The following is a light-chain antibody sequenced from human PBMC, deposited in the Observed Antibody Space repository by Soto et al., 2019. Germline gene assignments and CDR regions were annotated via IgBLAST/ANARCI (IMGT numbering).Light chain of an antibody. CDR2: EVT. Sequence: QSVLTQPASVSGSPGQSLTISCTGTSSDVGTYNLVSWYQQHPGKAPKLIIYEVTKRPSGVSHRFSGSKSGNTASLTISGLQAEDEADYYCCSYAHIDTSVFGGGTKLTVL. V-gene: IGLV2-23*02. CDR1: SSDVGTYNL. J-gene: IGLJ3*02. CDR3: CSYAHIDTSV.